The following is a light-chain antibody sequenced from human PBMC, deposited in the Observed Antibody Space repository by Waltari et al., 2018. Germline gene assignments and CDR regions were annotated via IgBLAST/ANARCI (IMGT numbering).Light chain of an antibody. J-gene: IGKJ1*01. CDR1: QSVSSNY. V-gene: IGKV3-20*01. CDR2: DAS. CDR3: QQYGRSPWT. Sequence: FVLTQSPGTLSLSPGERVTLSCRGSQSVSSNYLAWYQQKPGQAPRLLIYDASNRATGIADRFSGSGSGTDFTLTISRLEPEDVAVYYCQQYGRSPWTFGQGTKVEIK.